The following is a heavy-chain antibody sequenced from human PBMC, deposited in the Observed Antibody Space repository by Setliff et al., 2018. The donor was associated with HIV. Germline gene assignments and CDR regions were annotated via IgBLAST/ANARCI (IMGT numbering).Heavy chain of an antibody. CDR1: GYSISSGYY. D-gene: IGHD6-13*01. CDR3: ARSRGPWDSSHEPGSSWFDY. V-gene: IGHV4-38-2*01. CDR2: IYHSGST. Sequence: ETLSLTCAVSGYSISSGYYWGWIRQPPGKGLEWIGNIYHSGSTYYNPSLKSRVTISVDTSKNQFSLKLRSVTAADTAVYYCARSRGPWDSSHEPGSSWFDYWGQGTLVTVSS. J-gene: IGHJ4*02.